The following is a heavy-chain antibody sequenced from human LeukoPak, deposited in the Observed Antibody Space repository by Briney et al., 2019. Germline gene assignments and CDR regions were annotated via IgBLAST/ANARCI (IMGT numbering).Heavy chain of an antibody. V-gene: IGHV3-21*01. CDR1: GFTFSSYS. CDR3: ARVFGSDDHFDY. Sequence: GGSLRLSCAASGFTFSSYSMNWVRQAPGKGLEWVSSISSSSSYIYYADSVKGRFTISRDNAQNSLYLQMNSLRDEDTAVYYCARVFGSDDHFDYWGQGTLVTVSS. CDR2: ISSSSSYI. D-gene: IGHD3-10*02. J-gene: IGHJ4*02.